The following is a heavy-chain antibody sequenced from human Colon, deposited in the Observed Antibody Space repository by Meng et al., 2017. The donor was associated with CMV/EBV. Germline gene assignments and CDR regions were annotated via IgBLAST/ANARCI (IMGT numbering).Heavy chain of an antibody. J-gene: IGHJ6*02. V-gene: IGHV3-23*03. Sequence: GESLKISCAASGFTFSSYAMSWVRQAPGKGLEWVSVIYSGGSSTYYADSVKGRFTISRDNSKNTLYLQMNSLRAEDTAVYYCAKTGVAGRPDYYGMDVWGQGTTVTVSS. D-gene: IGHD6-6*01. CDR3: AKTGVAGRPDYYGMDV. CDR2: IYSGGSST. CDR1: GFTFSSYA.